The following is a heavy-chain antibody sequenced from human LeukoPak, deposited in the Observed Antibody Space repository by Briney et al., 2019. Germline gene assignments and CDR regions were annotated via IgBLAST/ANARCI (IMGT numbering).Heavy chain of an antibody. J-gene: IGHJ3*02. CDR2: IYYSGST. V-gene: IGHV4-59*01. D-gene: IGHD4-11*01. Sequence: SETLSLTCTVSGGSISSYYWSWIRQPAGKGLEWIGYIYYSGSTNYNPSLKSRVTISVDTSKNQFSLKLSSVTAADTAVYYCARDGKGVTTGDLNRWDAFDIWGQGTMVTVSS. CDR1: GGSISSYY. CDR3: ARDGKGVTTGDLNRWDAFDI.